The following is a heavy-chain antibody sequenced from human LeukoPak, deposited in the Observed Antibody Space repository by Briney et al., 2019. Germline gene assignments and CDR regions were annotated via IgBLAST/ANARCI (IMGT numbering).Heavy chain of an antibody. J-gene: IGHJ6*03. V-gene: IGHV1-69*13. CDR1: GGTFSSYA. D-gene: IGHD2-2*01. Sequence: SVNVSCTASGGTFSSYAISWVRQAPGQGLEWMGGIIPIFGTANYAQKFQGRVTITADESTSTAYMELSSLRSEDTAVYYCARGRGSSTSCYGCYYYYMDVWGKGTTVTVSS. CDR2: IIPIFGTA. CDR3: ARGRGSSTSCYGCYYYYMDV.